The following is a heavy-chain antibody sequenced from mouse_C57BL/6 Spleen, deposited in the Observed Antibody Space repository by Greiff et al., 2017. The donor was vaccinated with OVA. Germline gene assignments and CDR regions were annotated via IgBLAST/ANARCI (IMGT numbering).Heavy chain of an antibody. CDR3: TRSSYYYGRGNYAMDD. V-gene: IGHV1-5*01. Sequence: EVQLQQSGTVLARPGASVKMSCKTSGYTFTSYWMHWVKQRPGQGLEWIGAIYPGNSDTSYNQKFKGKAKLTAVTSASTAYMELSSLTNEDSAVYYCTRSSYYYGRGNYAMDDWGQGTSVTVSS. J-gene: IGHJ4*01. CDR1: GYTFTSYW. CDR2: IYPGNSDT. D-gene: IGHD1-1*01.